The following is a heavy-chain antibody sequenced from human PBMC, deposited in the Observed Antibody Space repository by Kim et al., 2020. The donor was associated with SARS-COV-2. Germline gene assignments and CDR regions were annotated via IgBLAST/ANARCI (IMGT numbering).Heavy chain of an antibody. Sequence: SETLSLTCTVSGASIGSHGYFWAWIRQPPGRGLEWIGSLSYSGRRYYNPSLERRITTSLDTSKTQFSLRLTPVTAADTAVSHCARLYAFTGIYTAHYF. CDR3: ARLYAFTGIYTAHYF. CDR1: GASIGSHGYF. J-gene: IGHJ4*01. D-gene: IGHD3-10*01. V-gene: IGHV4-39*01. CDR2: LSYSGRR.